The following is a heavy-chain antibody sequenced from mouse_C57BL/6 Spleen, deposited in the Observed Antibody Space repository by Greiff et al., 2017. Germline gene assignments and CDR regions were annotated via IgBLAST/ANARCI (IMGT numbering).Heavy chain of an antibody. J-gene: IGHJ2*01. CDR2: ISSGSSTI. Sequence: DVKLVESGGGLVKPGGSLKLSCAASGFTFSDYGMHWVRQAPEKGLEWVAYISSGSSTIYYADTVKGRFTISRDNAKNTLFLQMTSLRSEDTAMYYCARPREDPRGYFDYWGQGTTLTVSS. D-gene: IGHD3-1*01. V-gene: IGHV5-17*01. CDR3: ARPREDPRGYFDY. CDR1: GFTFSDYG.